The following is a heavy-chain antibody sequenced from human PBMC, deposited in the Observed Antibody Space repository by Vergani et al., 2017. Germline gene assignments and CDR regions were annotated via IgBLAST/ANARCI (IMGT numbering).Heavy chain of an antibody. CDR1: GGTFSSYA. Sequence: QVQLVQSGAEVKKPGSSVKVSCKASGGTFSSYAISWVRQAPGQGLEWMGRIIPILGIANYAQKFQGRVTITADKSTSTAYMELSSLRSEDTAVYYCARASGWYSGFDYWGQGTLVTVSS. J-gene: IGHJ4*02. V-gene: IGHV1-69*04. CDR2: IIPILGIA. D-gene: IGHD6-19*01. CDR3: ARASGWYSGFDY.